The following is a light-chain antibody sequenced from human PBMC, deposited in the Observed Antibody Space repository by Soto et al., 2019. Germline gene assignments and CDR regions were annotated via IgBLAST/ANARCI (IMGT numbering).Light chain of an antibody. V-gene: IGKV1-12*01. J-gene: IGKJ4*01. CDR1: QGISIW. Sequence: DIQMTQSPSSVSASVGDRVTITCRASQGISIWLAWYQHKPGKAPKLLIYAASSLKTGVPSRFSGSGSGREFTLTISSLQPEDFAPYYCQQANSFPVTFGGGTKVEIK. CDR2: AAS. CDR3: QQANSFPVT.